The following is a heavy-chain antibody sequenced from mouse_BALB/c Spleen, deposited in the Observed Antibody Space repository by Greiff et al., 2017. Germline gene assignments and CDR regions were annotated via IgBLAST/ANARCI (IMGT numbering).Heavy chain of an antibody. J-gene: IGHJ3*01. CDR3: ENTTTNGFAY. CDR1: GYTFTSYW. Sequence: QVQLQQPGAELVKPGASVKLSCTASGYTFTSYWMHWVKQRPGQGLEWIGEIDPSDSSTDYNQKFKGKDTFTVDKSSSTAYMQLSSLTSEDSAVYYCENTTTNGFAYWGQGTLVTVSA. V-gene: IGHV1-69*02. CDR2: IDPSDSST. D-gene: IGHD1-2*01.